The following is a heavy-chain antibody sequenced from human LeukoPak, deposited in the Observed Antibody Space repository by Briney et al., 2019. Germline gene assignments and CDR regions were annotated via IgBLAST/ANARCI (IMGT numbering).Heavy chain of an antibody. CDR1: GGSFSGYY. Sequence: PSETLSLTCAVYGGSFSGYYWSWVRQAPGKGLEWIGEISHDGTTNYNPSLRSRVAMSLDRANNQFSLTLTSVTAADTAVYYCTRENRPFCPFAYWGQGVLVTVSS. CDR3: TRENRPFCPFAY. D-gene: IGHD2/OR15-2a*01. CDR2: ISHDGTT. V-gene: IGHV4-34*01. J-gene: IGHJ4*02.